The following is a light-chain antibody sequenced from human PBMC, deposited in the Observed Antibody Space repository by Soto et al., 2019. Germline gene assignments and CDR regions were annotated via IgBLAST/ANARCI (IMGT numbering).Light chain of an antibody. CDR3: QQSDSIPIT. CDR2: AAS. J-gene: IGKJ5*01. Sequence: DIQMTQSPSTLSASVGDRVTITCRASQSISSWLAWYQQKPGTAPKLLIYAASTLQSGVPSRFSGSGSGTDFTLAISSLQPEDFATYYCQQSDSIPITFGQGTRLEIK. CDR1: QSISSW. V-gene: IGKV1-39*01.